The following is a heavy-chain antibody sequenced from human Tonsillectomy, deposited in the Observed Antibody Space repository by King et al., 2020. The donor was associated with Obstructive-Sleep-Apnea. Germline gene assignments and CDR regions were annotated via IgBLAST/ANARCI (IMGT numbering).Heavy chain of an antibody. CDR1: GFTFSSYW. Sequence: VQLVESGGGLVQPGGSLRLSCAASGFTFSSYWMHCVRQAPGKVLVWFSRIISDGSSTSYADTVQRRVPISRDNAKNTLYLQMNSLRAEDTAVYYCARGSSRAQGAFDIWGQGTMVTVSS. V-gene: IGHV3-74*01. CDR2: IISDGSST. J-gene: IGHJ3*02. CDR3: ARGSSRAQGAFDI. D-gene: IGHD6-13*01.